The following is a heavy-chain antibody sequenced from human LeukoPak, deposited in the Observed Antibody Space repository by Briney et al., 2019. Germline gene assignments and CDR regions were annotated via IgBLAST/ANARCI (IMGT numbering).Heavy chain of an antibody. CDR1: GYTFTTYN. Sequence: GASVKVSCKASGYTFTTYNINWVRQAPGQGLEWMGWISVHNGKTNYAQKVQGRVTMTTDTSTTTAYMELRSLRFDDTAVYYCAREQQLPRGDFDYWGQGTLLTVSS. V-gene: IGHV1-18*04. CDR2: ISVHNGKT. D-gene: IGHD6-13*01. J-gene: IGHJ4*02. CDR3: AREQQLPRGDFDY.